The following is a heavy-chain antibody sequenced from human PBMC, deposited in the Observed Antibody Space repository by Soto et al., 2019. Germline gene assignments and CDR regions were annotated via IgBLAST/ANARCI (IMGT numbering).Heavy chain of an antibody. CDR3: ASSGDGFLFLDVFRI. Sequence: QLQLQESGPGLVKPSETLSLTCTVSGGSFPSSSYYWAWIRQPPGKGLEWIGSISYLGTTYYNPSLKSRVTRSADTSKNQFSLKLTSVTAADTALYSCASSGDGFLFLDVFRIWGQGTMVAVSS. D-gene: IGHD2-21*01. CDR2: ISYLGTT. J-gene: IGHJ3*02. CDR1: GGSFPSSSYY. V-gene: IGHV4-39*01.